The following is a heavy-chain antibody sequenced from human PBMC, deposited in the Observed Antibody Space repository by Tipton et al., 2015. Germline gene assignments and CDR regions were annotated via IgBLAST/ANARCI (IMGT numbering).Heavy chain of an antibody. CDR2: IYNSGST. CDR3: ARGVRVGNTGYYSDY. V-gene: IGHV4-59*01. Sequence: TLSLTCTVSGASITNNYWSWIRQPPGKGLEWIGYIYNSGSTSYSPSLMSRVTISVDTSKNQFSLNIYSVTAADTAVYYCARGVRVGNTGYYSDYWGQGTLVTVSS. J-gene: IGHJ4*02. D-gene: IGHD3-22*01. CDR1: GASITNNY.